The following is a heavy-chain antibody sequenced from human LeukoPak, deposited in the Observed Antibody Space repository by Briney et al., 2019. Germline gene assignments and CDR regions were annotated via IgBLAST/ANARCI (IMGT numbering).Heavy chain of an antibody. CDR2: ISSSFSTI. V-gene: IGHV3-48*01. D-gene: IGHD3-10*01. CDR3: ARDLPYGSGSYYGCFDY. Sequence: GGSLRLSCAVSTFTFGGYGMNWVRQAPGRGLEWVSYISSSFSTIYYADSVKGRFTISRDNAKNSLYLQMNSLRAEDTAVYYCARDLPYGSGSYYGCFDYWGQGTLVTVSS. CDR1: TFTFGGYG. J-gene: IGHJ4*02.